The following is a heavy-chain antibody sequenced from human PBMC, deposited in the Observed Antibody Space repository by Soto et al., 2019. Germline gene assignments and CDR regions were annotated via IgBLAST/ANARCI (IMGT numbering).Heavy chain of an antibody. V-gene: IGHV3-53*01. J-gene: IGHJ6*02. D-gene: IGHD2-2*01. CDR1: EFVVSVNY. Sequence: EVQLVESGGGLIQPGGSLRLSCAASEFVVSVNYMTWVRQAPGKGLEWVSLVYSGGSTHYADAVRGRFTITRDSSKNTLYLQMHSLTVDDRAVYYCTPSPSVGVWGQGTTVTVSS. CDR3: TPSPSVGV. CDR2: VYSGGST.